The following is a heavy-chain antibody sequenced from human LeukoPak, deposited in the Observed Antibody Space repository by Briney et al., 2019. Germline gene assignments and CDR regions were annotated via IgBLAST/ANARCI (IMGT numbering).Heavy chain of an antibody. CDR2: TGSNGVT. CDR1: GFXFRTYA. D-gene: IGHD3-22*01. J-gene: IGHJ4*02. CDR3: GIRDTSDYYVF. V-gene: IGHV3-23*01. Sequence: GGSLRLSCTGSGFXFRTYAFSWVRQAPGKGLEWVSATGSNGVTYYADSVKGRSTISRDNSKNALYLQMNGLRADDTAVYYCGIRDTSDYYVFWGQGTLVTVSS.